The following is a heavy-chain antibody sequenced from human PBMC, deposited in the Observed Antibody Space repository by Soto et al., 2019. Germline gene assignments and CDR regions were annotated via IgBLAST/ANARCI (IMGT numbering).Heavy chain of an antibody. CDR3: ARDHAVASEFDY. V-gene: IGHV3-33*01. CDR2: IWYDGSNK. D-gene: IGHD5-12*01. CDR1: GFTFSSYG. Sequence: GGSLRLSCAASGFTFSSYGMHWVRQAPGKGLEWVAVIWYDGSNKYYADSVKGRFTISRDNSKNTLYLQMNSLRAEDTAVYYCARDHAVASEFDYWGQGTLVTVSS. J-gene: IGHJ4*02.